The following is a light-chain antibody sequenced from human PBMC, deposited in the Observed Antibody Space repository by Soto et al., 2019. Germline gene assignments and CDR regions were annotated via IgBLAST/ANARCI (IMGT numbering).Light chain of an antibody. CDR3: SAWDVPLNAGV. J-gene: IGLJ3*02. Sequence: QSVLTQPPSSSGAPGQRVTLSCSGSSSNIGITYVYWYQQLPGTAPKLLIYSDNQRPSGVPDRFSGSKSGTSASLAISGLRSEDEADYYCSAWDVPLNAGVFGGGTKLTVL. CDR2: SDN. CDR1: SSNIGITY. V-gene: IGLV1-47*02.